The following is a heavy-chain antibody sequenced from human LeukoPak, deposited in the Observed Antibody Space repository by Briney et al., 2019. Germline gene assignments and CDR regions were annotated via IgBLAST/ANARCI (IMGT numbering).Heavy chain of an antibody. CDR1: GGSISSGDYY. J-gene: IGHJ4*02. V-gene: IGHV4-30-4*01. CDR3: ARVEMATITGDY. D-gene: IGHD5-24*01. Sequence: SQTLSLTCTVSGGSISSGDYYWSWIRQPPVKGLEWIGYIYYSGSTYYNPSLKSRVTISVDTSKNQFSLKLSSVTAADTAVYYCARVEMATITGDYWGQGTLVTVSS. CDR2: IYYSGST.